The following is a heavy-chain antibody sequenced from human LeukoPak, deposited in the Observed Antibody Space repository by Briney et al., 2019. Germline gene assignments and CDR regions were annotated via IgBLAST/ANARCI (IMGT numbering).Heavy chain of an antibody. D-gene: IGHD6-19*01. V-gene: IGHV4-4*09. CDR3: ASSNLGYSSGWYERSYYMDV. CDR1: GGSISSYY. CDR2: IYTSGST. Sequence: SETLSLTCTVSGGSISSYYWSWIRQPPGKGLEWIGYIYTSGSTNYNPSLKSRVTISVDTSKNQFSLKPSSVTAADTAVYYCASSNLGYSSGWYERSYYMDVWGKGTTVTVSS. J-gene: IGHJ6*03.